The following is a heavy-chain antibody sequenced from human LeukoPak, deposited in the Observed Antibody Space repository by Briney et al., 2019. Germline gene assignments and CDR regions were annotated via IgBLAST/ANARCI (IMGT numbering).Heavy chain of an antibody. J-gene: IGHJ5*02. CDR2: IYDRGPA. CDR1: GYAIISGGFS. CDR3: ARSRQASGLFSS. V-gene: IGHV4-30-2*01. D-gene: IGHD3-10*01. Sequence: SQTLSLTCTVSGYAIISGGFSWNWIRQPPGKGLEWIGCIYDRGPAHYNPSLKSRFSISVDRPKNQFFLNVTSLTAADTAVYYCARSRQASGLFSSWGQGTLVVVSS.